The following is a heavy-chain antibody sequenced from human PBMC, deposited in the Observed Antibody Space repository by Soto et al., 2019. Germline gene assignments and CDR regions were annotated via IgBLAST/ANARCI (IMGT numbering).Heavy chain of an antibody. V-gene: IGHV3-33*01. CDR3: ARDREIIVATNIYYYYYRDV. D-gene: IGHD5-12*01. Sequence: QVQLVESGGGVVQPGRSLRLSCAASGFTFSSYGMHWVRQAPGKGLEWVAVIWYDGSNKYYADSVKGRFTISRDNSKNTLYLQMNSLRAEDTAVYYCARDREIIVATNIYYYYYRDVWGKGTTVTVSS. CDR2: IWYDGSNK. J-gene: IGHJ6*03. CDR1: GFTFSSYG.